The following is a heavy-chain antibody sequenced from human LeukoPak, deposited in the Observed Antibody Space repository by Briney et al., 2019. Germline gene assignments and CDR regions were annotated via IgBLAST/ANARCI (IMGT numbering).Heavy chain of an antibody. Sequence: SVKVSCKAFGGSFSSEAISWVRQAPGQGLEWMGGIIPIFGTANYAQKFQGRVTITTDESTSTAYVEVSSLRSEDTAVYYCGRKAGDCGGGSCYSIDYWGQGTLVTVSS. CDR2: IIPIFGTA. CDR3: GRKAGDCGGGSCYSIDY. J-gene: IGHJ4*02. V-gene: IGHV1-69*05. D-gene: IGHD2-15*01. CDR1: GGSFSSEA.